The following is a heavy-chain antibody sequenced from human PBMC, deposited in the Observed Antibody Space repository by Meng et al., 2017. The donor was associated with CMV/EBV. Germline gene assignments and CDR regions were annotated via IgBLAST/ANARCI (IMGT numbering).Heavy chain of an antibody. J-gene: IGHJ6*02. V-gene: IGHV3-7*01. CDR3: AGDRDGETYYDFWSGYSHYGMDV. Sequence: GESLKISCAASGFTFSSYWMSWVRQAPGKGLEWVANIKQDGSEKYYVDSVKGRFTISRDNAKNSLYLQMNSLRAEDTAVYYCAGDRDGETYYDFWSGYSHYGMDVWGQGTTVTVSS. CDR2: IKQDGSEK. CDR1: GFTFSSYW. D-gene: IGHD3-3*01.